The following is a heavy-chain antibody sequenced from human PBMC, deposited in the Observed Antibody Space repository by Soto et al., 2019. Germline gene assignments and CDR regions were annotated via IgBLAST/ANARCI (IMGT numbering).Heavy chain of an antibody. J-gene: IGHJ4*02. CDR2: INHSGST. CDR1: GGSFSGYY. D-gene: IGHD2-15*01. Sequence: SETLSLTCAVYGGSFSGYYWSWIRQPPGKGLEWIGEINHSGSTNHNPSLKSRVTISVDTSKNQFSLKLSSVTAADTAVYYCARQSIAATSFDYWGQGTLVTVPS. CDR3: ARQSIAATSFDY. V-gene: IGHV4-34*01.